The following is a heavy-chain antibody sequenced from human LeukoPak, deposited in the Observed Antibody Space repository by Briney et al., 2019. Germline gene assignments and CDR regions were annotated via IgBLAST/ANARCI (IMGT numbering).Heavy chain of an antibody. CDR1: GYTFTTYD. CDR2: MNPNSGNT. CDR3: ARADYYGSGKKDLDY. J-gene: IGHJ4*02. Sequence: ASVKVSCKASGYTFTTYDINWVRQATGQGLGWMGWMNPNSGNTSYAQKFQGRVTMTRNTSMSTAYMELNSLRSEDTAVYYCARADYYGSGKKDLDYWGQGTLVTVSS. V-gene: IGHV1-8*01. D-gene: IGHD3-10*01.